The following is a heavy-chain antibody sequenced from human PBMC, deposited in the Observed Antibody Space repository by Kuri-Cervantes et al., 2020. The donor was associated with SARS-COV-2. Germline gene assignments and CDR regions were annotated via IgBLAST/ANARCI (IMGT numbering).Heavy chain of an antibody. CDR2: ISYDGSNK. CDR1: GFTFSSYA. CDR3: AREADIAAAERYYYYYYGMDV. Sequence: LSLTCAASGFTFSSYAMHWVRQAPGKGLEWVAVISYDGSNKYYADSVKGRFTISRDNSKNTLYLQMNSLRAEDTAVYYCAREADIAAAERYYYYYYGMDVWGQGTTVTVYS. J-gene: IGHJ6*02. V-gene: IGHV3-30-3*01. D-gene: IGHD6-13*01.